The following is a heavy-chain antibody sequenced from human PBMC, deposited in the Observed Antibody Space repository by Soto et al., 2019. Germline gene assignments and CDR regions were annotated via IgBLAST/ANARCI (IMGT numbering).Heavy chain of an antibody. D-gene: IGHD2-21*02. Sequence: QVQLVQSGAELKKPGSSVNVSCKASGTTFSSYGFNWVRQAPGQGLEWMGGIIPVLGTINYAQKFQGRVTITADKSTSTVYMDLSSLRSEDTAVYYCARGNLFCGGDCYFDHWGLGTLVTVSS. CDR2: IIPVLGTI. V-gene: IGHV1-69*06. CDR1: GTTFSSYG. J-gene: IGHJ4*02. CDR3: ARGNLFCGGDCYFDH.